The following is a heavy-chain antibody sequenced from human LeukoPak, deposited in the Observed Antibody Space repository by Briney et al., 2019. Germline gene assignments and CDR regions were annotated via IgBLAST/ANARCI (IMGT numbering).Heavy chain of an antibody. D-gene: IGHD2-2*01. J-gene: IGHJ5*02. Sequence: SETLSLTCAVYGGSFSGYYWSWIRQPPGKGLEWIGYIYTSGSTNYNPSLKSRVTISVDTSKNQFSLKLSSVTAADTAVYYCARQYCSSTSCPGWFDPWGQGTLVTVSS. CDR1: GGSFSGYY. CDR3: ARQYCSSTSCPGWFDP. CDR2: IYTSGST. V-gene: IGHV4-4*09.